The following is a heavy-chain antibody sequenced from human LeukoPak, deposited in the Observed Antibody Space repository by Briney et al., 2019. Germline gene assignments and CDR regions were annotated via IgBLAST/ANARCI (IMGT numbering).Heavy chain of an antibody. CDR3: ARGRRGYSGYDYVTDYYYMDV. J-gene: IGHJ6*03. D-gene: IGHD5-12*01. CDR1: GYTFTSYG. V-gene: IGHV1-18*01. CDR2: INAYNGNT. Sequence: ASVKVSCKASGYTFTSYGISWVRQAPGQGLEWMGWINAYNGNTNYAQKLQGRVTMTTDTSTSTAYMELRSLRSDDTAVYYCARGRRGYSGYDYVTDYYYMDVWGKGTTVTVSS.